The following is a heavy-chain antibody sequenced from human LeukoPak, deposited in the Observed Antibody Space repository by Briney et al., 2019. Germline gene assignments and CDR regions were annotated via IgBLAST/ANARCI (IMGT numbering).Heavy chain of an antibody. V-gene: IGHV3-23*01. J-gene: IGHJ4*02. CDR2: ISGSGGST. CDR1: GFTFSNYA. Sequence: GGSLRLSCAASGFTFSNYAMSWVRQAPGKGLEWVSAISGSGGSTYYADSVKGRFTISRDNSKNTLYLQMNSLRAEDTAVYYCAKVDGITMIVVPTPNFDYWGQGTLVTVSS. D-gene: IGHD3-22*01. CDR3: AKVDGITMIVVPTPNFDY.